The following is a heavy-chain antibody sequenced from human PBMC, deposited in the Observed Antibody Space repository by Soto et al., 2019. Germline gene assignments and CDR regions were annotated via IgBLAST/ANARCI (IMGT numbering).Heavy chain of an antibody. CDR2: ISGSGGST. CDR3: AKTDVLSMITFGGVLVGPDAFDI. J-gene: IGHJ3*02. V-gene: IGHV3-23*01. Sequence: EVQLLESGGGLVQPGGSLRLSCAASGFTFSSYAMSWVRQAPGKGLEWVSAISGSGGSTYYADSVKGRFTISRDNSKNTLYLQMNSLRAEDTAVYYCAKTDVLSMITFGGVLVGPDAFDIWGQGTMVTVSS. D-gene: IGHD3-16*02. CDR1: GFTFSSYA.